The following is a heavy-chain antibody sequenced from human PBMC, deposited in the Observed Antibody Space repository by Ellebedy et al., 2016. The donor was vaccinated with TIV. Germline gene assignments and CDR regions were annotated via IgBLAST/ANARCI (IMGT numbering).Heavy chain of an antibody. Sequence: GESLKISCAVSGFTVSSNYMNWVRQAPGKGLEWVSILYSGGTTSYADSLMGRFTISRDDSENALYLQMSSLRAEDTAVYFCASGGYAPEALDPWGQGTMVTVSS. CDR1: GFTVSSNY. CDR2: LYSGGTT. J-gene: IGHJ3*01. D-gene: IGHD3-16*01. V-gene: IGHV3-53*01. CDR3: ASGGYAPEALDP.